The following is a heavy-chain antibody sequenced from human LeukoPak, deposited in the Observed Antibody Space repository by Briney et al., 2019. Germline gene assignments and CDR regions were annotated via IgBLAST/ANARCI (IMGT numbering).Heavy chain of an antibody. Sequence: GGSLRLSCAASGFTFSSYSMNWVRQAPGKGLEWVSSISSSSSYIYYADSVKGRFTISRDNAKNSLYLQMNSLRAEDTAVYYCARDLLGWELHYFDYWGPGTLVTVSS. V-gene: IGHV3-21*01. CDR3: ARDLLGWELHYFDY. J-gene: IGHJ4*02. CDR1: GFTFSSYS. CDR2: ISSSSSYI. D-gene: IGHD1-26*01.